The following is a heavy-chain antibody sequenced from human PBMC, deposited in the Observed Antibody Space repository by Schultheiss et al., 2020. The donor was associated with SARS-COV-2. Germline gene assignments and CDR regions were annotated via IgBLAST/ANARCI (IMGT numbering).Heavy chain of an antibody. CDR2: INPSVGST. J-gene: IGHJ3*02. V-gene: IGHV1-46*01. CDR1: GYTFTSYY. D-gene: IGHD3-22*01. Sequence: ASVKVSCKASGYTFTSYYMHWVRQAPGQGLAWMGIINPSVGSTSYAQRFQGRVTMTRDTSTSTVYMELSSLRSEDTALFYCARGHFYDSSGYHDTFDIWGQGTRVTVSS. CDR3: ARGHFYDSSGYHDTFDI.